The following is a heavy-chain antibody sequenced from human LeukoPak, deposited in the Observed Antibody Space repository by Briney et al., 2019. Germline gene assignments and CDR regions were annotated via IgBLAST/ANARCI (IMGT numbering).Heavy chain of an antibody. V-gene: IGHV4-34*01. Sequence: SETLSLTCAVYGGSFSGYYWSWIRQPPGKGLEWIGEINHTGSTNYNTSLKSRVTLSVDTSKNQFSLKLSSVTAADTAVYYCARVGEAIVVVVAATEYFDYWGQGTLVTVSS. J-gene: IGHJ4*02. CDR1: GGSFSGYY. CDR2: INHTGST. CDR3: ARVGEAIVVVVAATEYFDY. D-gene: IGHD2-15*01.